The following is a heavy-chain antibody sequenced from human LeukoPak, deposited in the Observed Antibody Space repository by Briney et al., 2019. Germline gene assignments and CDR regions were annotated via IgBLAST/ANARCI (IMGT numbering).Heavy chain of an antibody. Sequence: ASVTVSCKASGYTFTSYYMHWVRQAPGQGLEWMGIINPSGGSTSYAQKFQGRLTMTRDTSTSTVYMELSSLRSEDTAVYHCARSGPAVAGKGLGHWGQGTLVTVSS. CDR3: ARSGPAVAGKGLGH. V-gene: IGHV1-46*01. CDR2: INPSGGST. J-gene: IGHJ4*02. D-gene: IGHD6-19*01. CDR1: GYTFTSYY.